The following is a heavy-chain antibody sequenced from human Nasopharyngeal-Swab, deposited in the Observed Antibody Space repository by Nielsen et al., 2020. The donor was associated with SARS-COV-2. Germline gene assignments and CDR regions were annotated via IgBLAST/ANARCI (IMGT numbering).Heavy chain of an antibody. Sequence: RQAPGKGLEWIGYIYYSGSTNYNPSLKSRVTISVDTSKNQFFLKLSSVTAADTAVYYCARTYRYYDSSGYRFFYYFDYWGQGTLVTVSS. CDR3: ARTYRYYDSSGYRFFYYFDY. J-gene: IGHJ4*02. V-gene: IGHV4-59*01. CDR2: IYYSGST. D-gene: IGHD3-22*01.